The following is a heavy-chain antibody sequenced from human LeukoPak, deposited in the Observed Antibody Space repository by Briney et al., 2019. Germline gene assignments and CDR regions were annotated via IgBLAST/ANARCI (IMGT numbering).Heavy chain of an antibody. J-gene: IGHJ5*02. V-gene: IGHV4-59*01. CDR2: IYYSGST. CDR1: GGSISNYY. Sequence: SETLSLTCTVSGGSISNYYWSWIRQPPGKGLEWIGYIYYSGSTYYDPSLKSRVTISVDTSKNQFSLKLSSVTAADTAVYYCARAGGPGWFDPWGQGTLVTVSS. D-gene: IGHD6-25*01. CDR3: ARAGGPGWFDP.